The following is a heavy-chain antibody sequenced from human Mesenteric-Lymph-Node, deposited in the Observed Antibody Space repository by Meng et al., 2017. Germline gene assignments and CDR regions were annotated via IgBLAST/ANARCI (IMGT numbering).Heavy chain of an antibody. J-gene: IGHJ6*02. Sequence: GSLRLSCTVPGGSISTYFWSWIRQPPGKGLEWIGWIYYSGSTNYNPSLKSRVSISVDTSKNQFSLKVNSMTAADTAVYYCAREALHYDGSGFYGMDVWGQGTTVTVSS. D-gene: IGHD3-10*01. V-gene: IGHV4-59*01. CDR3: AREALHYDGSGFYGMDV. CDR1: GGSISTYF. CDR2: IYYSGST.